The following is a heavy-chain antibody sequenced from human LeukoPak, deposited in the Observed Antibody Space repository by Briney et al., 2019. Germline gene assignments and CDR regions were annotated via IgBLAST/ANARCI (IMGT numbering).Heavy chain of an antibody. CDR2: ISGSGGST. CDR3: AKDLVLRYFDWLLLFDY. V-gene: IGHV3-23*01. D-gene: IGHD3-9*01. J-gene: IGHJ4*02. CDR1: GFTFSSYA. Sequence: GGSLRLSCAASGFTFSSYAMSWVRQAPGKGLEWVSAISGSGGSTYYADSVKGRFTISRDNSKNTLYLQMNSLRAGDTAVYYCAKDLVLRYFDWLLLFDYWGQGTLVTVSS.